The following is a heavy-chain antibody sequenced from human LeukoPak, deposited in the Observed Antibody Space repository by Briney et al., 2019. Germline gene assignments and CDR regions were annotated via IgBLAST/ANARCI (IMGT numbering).Heavy chain of an antibody. CDR3: ARDMYSGSYQPFDY. D-gene: IGHD1-26*01. CDR2: FNPNTGGT. V-gene: IGHV1-2*02. CDR1: GYTFTGYY. Sequence: GASVKVSCKASGYTFTGYYMHWVRQAPGQGLEWMGWFNPNTGGTNYAQKFQGRVTMTRDTSISTAYMELSRLRSDDTAVYYCARDMYSGSYQPFDYWGQGTLVTVSS. J-gene: IGHJ4*02.